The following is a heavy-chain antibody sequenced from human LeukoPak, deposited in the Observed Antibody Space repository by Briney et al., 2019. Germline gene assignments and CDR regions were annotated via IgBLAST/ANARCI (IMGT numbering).Heavy chain of an antibody. CDR3: AKFLPTHIVVANYYFDY. D-gene: IGHD2-21*01. J-gene: IGHJ4*02. CDR1: GFTFSSYS. Sequence: GGSLRLSCAASGFTFSSYSMNWVRQAPGKGLEWVSSISSSSSYIYYADSVKGRFTISRDNAKNSLYLQMNSLRAEDTAVYYCAKFLPTHIVVANYYFDYWGQGTLVTVSS. V-gene: IGHV3-21*04. CDR2: ISSSSSYI.